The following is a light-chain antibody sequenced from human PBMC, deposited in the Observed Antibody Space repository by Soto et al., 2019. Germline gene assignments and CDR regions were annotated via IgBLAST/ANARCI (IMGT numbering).Light chain of an antibody. CDR2: DVS. Sequence: QSVLTQPASVSGSPGQSITISCTGTSSAVGGYNYVSWYQQHPGKAPKLMIYDVSNRPSGVSNRFSGSKSGNTASLTISGLQAEDEADYYCSSYTSSSTYVFGTGTKDTVL. V-gene: IGLV2-14*01. J-gene: IGLJ1*01. CDR3: SSYTSSSTYV. CDR1: SSAVGGYNY.